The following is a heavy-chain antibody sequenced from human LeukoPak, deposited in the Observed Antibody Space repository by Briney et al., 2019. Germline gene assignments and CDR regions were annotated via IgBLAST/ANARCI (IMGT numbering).Heavy chain of an antibody. D-gene: IGHD6-13*01. CDR1: GGSISSYY. J-gene: IGHJ4*02. Sequence: SETLSLTCTVSGGSISSYYWSWIRQPPGKGLEWIGYIYYSGSTNYNPSLKSRVTISVDTSKNQFSLKLSSVTAADTAVYYCASYSGRIAGLLGYYFDYWGQGTLVTVSS. V-gene: IGHV4-59*01. CDR2: IYYSGST. CDR3: ASYSGRIAGLLGYYFDY.